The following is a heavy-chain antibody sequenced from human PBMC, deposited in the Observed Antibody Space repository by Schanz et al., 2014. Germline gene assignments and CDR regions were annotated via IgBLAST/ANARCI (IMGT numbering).Heavy chain of an antibody. D-gene: IGHD6-13*01. J-gene: IGHJ6*02. CDR3: ARDPGYSGQYGLDV. CDR1: GGSISASY. CDR2: IYYSGST. V-gene: IGHV4-59*01. Sequence: QVQLQQWGAGLLKPSETLSLTCAVYGGSISASYWGWIRQPPGKGLEWIAYIYYSGSTNYNPSLRGRVTISLDTSKNQFSLKLRSVTSADTAVYYCARDPGYSGQYGLDVWGQGTTVTVSS.